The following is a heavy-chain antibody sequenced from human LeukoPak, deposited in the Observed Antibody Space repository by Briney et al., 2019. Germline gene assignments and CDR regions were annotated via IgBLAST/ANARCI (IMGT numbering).Heavy chain of an antibody. CDR1: GFTVSSNY. Sequence: GGSLTLSCAASGFTVSSNYMSCAPHAPGRSLECVSVLYSGGETYYADSVKGRFTISRDNSQNTLYLQMRSMRGEDTAVYYCARETFYYGFDVWGQGTTVTVSS. V-gene: IGHV3-66*01. CDR3: ARETFYYGFDV. CDR2: LYSGGET. J-gene: IGHJ6*02.